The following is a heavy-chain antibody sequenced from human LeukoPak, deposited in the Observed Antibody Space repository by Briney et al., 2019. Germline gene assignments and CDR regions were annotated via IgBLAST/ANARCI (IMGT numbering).Heavy chain of an antibody. Sequence: SETLSLTCAVYGGSFSGYYWSWIRQPPGKGLEWIGEINHSGSTNYNPSLKSRVTISVDTSKNQFSLKLSSVTAADTAVYYCARRDCSSTSCYTSSDFDYWGQGTLVTVSS. CDR2: INHSGST. V-gene: IGHV4-34*01. J-gene: IGHJ4*02. CDR3: ARRDCSSTSCYTSSDFDY. D-gene: IGHD2-2*02. CDR1: GGSFSGYY.